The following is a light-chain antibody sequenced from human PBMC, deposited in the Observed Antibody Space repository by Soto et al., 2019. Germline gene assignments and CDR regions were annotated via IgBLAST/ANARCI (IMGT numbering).Light chain of an antibody. CDR3: CSYAGSNTYV. V-gene: IGLV2-23*01. J-gene: IGLJ1*01. Sequence: QSALTQPASVSVSPGQSITISCTGTSSDVGSYNLVSWYQQHPNKAPTLIIYEDNKRPSGVSNRFSDSKSGNTASLTISGLQAEDEADYYCCSYAGSNTYVFGSGTKLTVL. CDR2: EDN. CDR1: SSDVGSYNL.